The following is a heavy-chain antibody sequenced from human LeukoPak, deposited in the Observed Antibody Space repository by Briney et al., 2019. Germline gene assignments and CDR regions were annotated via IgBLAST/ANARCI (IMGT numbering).Heavy chain of an antibody. J-gene: IGHJ3*02. Sequence: GGSLRLSCAVSGFTLSDYYMDWVRQAPGKGLEWVGRMRNKANGYTTEYAASVKGRFSISRDDSKNSLYLQMNSLRAEDTAVYYCARCYSGSYYQPPWLFDAFDIWGQGTMVTVSS. V-gene: IGHV3-72*01. D-gene: IGHD1-26*01. CDR1: GFTLSDYY. CDR2: MRNKANGYTT. CDR3: ARCYSGSYYQPPWLFDAFDI.